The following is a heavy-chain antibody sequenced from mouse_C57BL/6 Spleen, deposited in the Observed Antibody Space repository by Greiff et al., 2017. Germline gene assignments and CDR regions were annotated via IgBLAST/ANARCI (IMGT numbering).Heavy chain of an antibody. CDR2: IWSGGST. J-gene: IGHJ4*01. CDR3: ASYGNYGYAMDY. CDR1: GFSLTSYG. Sequence: QVQLKQSGPGLVQPSQSLSITCTVSGFSLTSYGVHWVRQSPGKGLEWLGVIWSGGSTDYNAAFISRLSISKDNSKSQVFFKMNSLQADDTAIYYCASYGNYGYAMDYWGQGTSVTVSS. V-gene: IGHV2-2*01. D-gene: IGHD2-1*01.